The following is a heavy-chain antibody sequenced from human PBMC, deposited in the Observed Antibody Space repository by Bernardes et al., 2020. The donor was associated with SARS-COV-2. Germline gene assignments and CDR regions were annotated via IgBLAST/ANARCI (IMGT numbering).Heavy chain of an antibody. CDR1: GYSFSNYD. CDR2: MNPNSGNT. Sequence: ASVKVSCKASGYSFSNYDINWVRQAPGQGLEWMGWMNPNSGNTGYAQKFQGRVTMTRDSSISTGYMELSSLSSEDTAIYYCTREALGGGSDCCALDLWGPGTMVTVSP. CDR3: TREALGGGSDCCALDL. V-gene: IGHV1-8*01. D-gene: IGHD2-21*02. J-gene: IGHJ3*01.